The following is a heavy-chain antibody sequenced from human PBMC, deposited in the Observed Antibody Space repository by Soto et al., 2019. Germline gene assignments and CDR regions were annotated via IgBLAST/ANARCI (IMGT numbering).Heavy chain of an antibody. D-gene: IGHD2-21*01. CDR1: GASISSSDW. J-gene: IGHJ4*02. V-gene: IGHV4-4*02. Sequence: QVQLQESGPGLVKPSGTLSLTCAVSGASISSSDWWNWVRQPPGKGLEWIGEISQSGNTNYNPSLMRRVTMSVDKSKKYFSLKLDSVTAADTAVYYCAREVSGVQAFDYWGQGTLVTVSS. CDR3: AREVSGVQAFDY. CDR2: ISQSGNT.